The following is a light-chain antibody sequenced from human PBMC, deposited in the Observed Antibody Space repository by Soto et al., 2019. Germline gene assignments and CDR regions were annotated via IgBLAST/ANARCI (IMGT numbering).Light chain of an antibody. J-gene: IGKJ1*01. CDR2: GAS. CDR3: QQYNNWPRT. V-gene: IGKV3-15*01. CDR1: QSVTSN. Sequence: EIVMTQSPVTLSVSPVERATLSCRASQSVTSNLAWYQQKSGQAPRLLIYGASTRATGIPARFSGSGSGTEFTLTISSLQSEDFAVYYCQQYNNWPRTFGQGTKVDIK.